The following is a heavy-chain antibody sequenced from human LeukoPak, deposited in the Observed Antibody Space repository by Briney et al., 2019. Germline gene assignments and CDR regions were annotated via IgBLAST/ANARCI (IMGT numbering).Heavy chain of an antibody. V-gene: IGHV3-23*01. CDR1: GFTFSSYA. CDR2: ISGRAAST. Sequence: PGRSLRLSCAASGFTFSSYAMSWVRQAPGKGLEWVSGISGRAASTNYAESVKGRFTISRDNSKNTLYLQMNSLRAEDTAVYYCAKDKGDYYDSSGYYFFDYWGQGTLVTVSS. CDR3: AKDKGDYYDSSGYYFFDY. D-gene: IGHD3-22*01. J-gene: IGHJ4*02.